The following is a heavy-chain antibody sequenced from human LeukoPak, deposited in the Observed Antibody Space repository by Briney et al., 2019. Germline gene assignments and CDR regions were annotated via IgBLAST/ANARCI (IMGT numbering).Heavy chain of an antibody. CDR2: ISYDGSNK. CDR3: AKDRYRSRDYFDY. CDR1: GFTFSTYA. V-gene: IGHV3-30-3*01. D-gene: IGHD1-1*01. J-gene: IGHJ4*02. Sequence: GRSLRLSCAASGFTFSTYAMHWVRQAPGKGLEWVAVISYDGSNKYYADSVKGRFTISRDNSKNTLYLQMNSLRAEDTAVYYCAKDRYRSRDYFDYWGQGTLVTVSS.